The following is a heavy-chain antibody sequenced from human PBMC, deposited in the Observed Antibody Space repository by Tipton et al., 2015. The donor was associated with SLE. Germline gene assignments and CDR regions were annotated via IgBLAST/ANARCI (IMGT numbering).Heavy chain of an antibody. CDR1: GGSINAYY. CDR3: ARGMVTWRGAIVGVDV. CDR2: ISNGGGT. V-gene: IGHV4-59*08. D-gene: IGHD2-21*02. J-gene: IGHJ6*02. Sequence: TLSLTCTVSGGSINAYYRTWIRQTPGKGLEWIGYISNGGGTNYNPSLKSRVTISVDTAKNQFSLKLTSVTAADTAVYYCARGMVTWRGAIVGVDVWGQGTTVNVSS.